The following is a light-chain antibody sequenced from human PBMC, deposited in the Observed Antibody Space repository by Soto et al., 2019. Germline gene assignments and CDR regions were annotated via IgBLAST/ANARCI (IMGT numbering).Light chain of an antibody. CDR1: SSDVGGYNY. J-gene: IGLJ2*01. CDR3: SSYTRSSTRV. CDR2: DVS. V-gene: IGLV2-14*01. Sequence: QSALTQPASVSGSPGQSITISCTGTSSDVGGYNYVSWYQQHPGNAPKLMIYDVSNRPSGVSNRFSGSKSSHTASLTISGLQAEDEADYYCSSYTRSSTRVFGGGTKLTVL.